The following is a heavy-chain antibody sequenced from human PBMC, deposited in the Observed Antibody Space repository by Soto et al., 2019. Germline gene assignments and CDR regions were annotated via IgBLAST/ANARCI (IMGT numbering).Heavy chain of an antibody. V-gene: IGHV1-46*01. Sequence: QVQLVQSGAEVKKPGASVKVSCKASGYRFTSYYIHWVRQAPGQGLEWMGIINPSGGSPSYAQKCXXRXTXXRDKSSSTVYMELSSLRSEDQAVYYCARTTNYEAYWGQGTLVTVSS. CDR2: INPSGGSP. CDR3: ARTTNYEAY. J-gene: IGHJ4*01. CDR1: GYRFTSYY. D-gene: IGHD4-4*01.